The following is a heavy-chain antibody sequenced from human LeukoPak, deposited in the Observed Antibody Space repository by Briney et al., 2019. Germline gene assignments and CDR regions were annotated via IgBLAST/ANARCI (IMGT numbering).Heavy chain of an antibody. V-gene: IGHV4-39*07. CDR3: ARVNTLDAFDI. CDR1: GGSISSKSYY. CDR2: IYYSGST. Sequence: PSETLSLTCTVSGGSISSKSYYWAWIRQPPGKGLEWIGSIYYSGSTYHNPSLKSRVTISVDKSKNQFSLKLSSVTAADTAVYYCARVNTLDAFDIWGQGTMVTVSS. J-gene: IGHJ3*02. D-gene: IGHD2-2*02.